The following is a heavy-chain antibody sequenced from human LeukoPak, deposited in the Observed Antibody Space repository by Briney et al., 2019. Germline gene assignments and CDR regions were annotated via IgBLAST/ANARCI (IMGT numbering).Heavy chain of an antibody. J-gene: IGHJ4*02. Sequence: ASVKVSCKASGGTFINYPINWVRPAPGQGLEWMGRIVPSIGAAKYAQKFQGRVTISADRSTSTAYMELNSLRSEDTAVYYCARDYPLTGDTFDHWGQGTLVIVSS. CDR3: ARDYPLTGDTFDH. CDR2: IVPSIGAA. D-gene: IGHD1-20*01. V-gene: IGHV1-69*08. CDR1: GGTFINYP.